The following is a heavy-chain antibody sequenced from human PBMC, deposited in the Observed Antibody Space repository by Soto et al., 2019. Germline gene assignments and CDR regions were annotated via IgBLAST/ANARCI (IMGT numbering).Heavy chain of an antibody. D-gene: IGHD6-19*01. CDR3: ARGETVGYSSGWYLAWFDP. Sequence: SGKVCCKASGGTFSSYAISWVRQAPGQGLEWMGGIIPIFGTANYAQKFQGRVTITADKSTSTAYMELSSLRSEDTAVYYCARGETVGYSSGWYLAWFDPWGQGTLVTVSS. CDR1: GGTFSSYA. CDR2: IIPIFGTA. J-gene: IGHJ5*02. V-gene: IGHV1-69*06.